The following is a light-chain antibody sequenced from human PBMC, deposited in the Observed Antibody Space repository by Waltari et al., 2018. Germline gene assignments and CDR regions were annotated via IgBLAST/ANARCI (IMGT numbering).Light chain of an antibody. V-gene: IGKV3-20*01. CDR2: GAS. CDR1: QSVTRA. J-gene: IGKJ1*01. CDR3: QHYVRLPAT. Sequence: EVLSTQYPGTLSLSPEERATLSCRASQSVTRALAWYQQKPGQAPRLLIYGASNRATGIPDRFSGSGSGTDFSLTISRLEPEDFAVYYCQHYVRLPATFGQGTKVEIK.